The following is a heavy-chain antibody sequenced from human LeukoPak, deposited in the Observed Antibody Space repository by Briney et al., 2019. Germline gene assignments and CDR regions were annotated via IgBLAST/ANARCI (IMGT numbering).Heavy chain of an antibody. CDR3: ARNAAGDNAPDY. Sequence: GASVKVSCKASGGTFSSYAISWVRQAPGQGLEWMGRIIPILGIANYAQKFQGRVTITADKSTSTAYMELSSLRSEDTAVYYCARNAAGDNAPDYWGQGTLVTVSS. J-gene: IGHJ4*02. V-gene: IGHV1-69*04. D-gene: IGHD3-16*01. CDR2: IIPILGIA. CDR1: GGTFSSYA.